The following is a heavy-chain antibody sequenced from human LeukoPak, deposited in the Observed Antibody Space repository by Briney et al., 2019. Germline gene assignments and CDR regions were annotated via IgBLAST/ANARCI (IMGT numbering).Heavy chain of an antibody. J-gene: IGHJ6*02. Sequence: SETLSLTCTVSGGSISSYYWSWIRQPPGKGLEWIGYISYSGSTNYNPSLKSRVTISLDTSKNQFSLRLSSVTAADTAVYYCARHFDGSGSQSMDVWGQGTTVTVSS. CDR2: ISYSGST. D-gene: IGHD3-10*01. V-gene: IGHV4-59*08. CDR1: GGSISSYY. CDR3: ARHFDGSGSQSMDV.